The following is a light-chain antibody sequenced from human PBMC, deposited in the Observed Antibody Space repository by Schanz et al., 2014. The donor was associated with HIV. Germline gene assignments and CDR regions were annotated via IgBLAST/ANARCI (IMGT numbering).Light chain of an antibody. V-gene: IGLV1-44*01. CDR1: SSNIKMNA. Sequence: QSVLTQPPSASGTPGQRVTISCSGSSSNIKMNAVHRPQHLPGMGPKLLIYATYNRPSGVPDRFSGSGSDTSASLAISGLQSEDEADYYCAGWDDALPPSVFGGGTKLTVL. CDR3: AGWDDALPPSV. J-gene: IGLJ2*01. CDR2: ATY.